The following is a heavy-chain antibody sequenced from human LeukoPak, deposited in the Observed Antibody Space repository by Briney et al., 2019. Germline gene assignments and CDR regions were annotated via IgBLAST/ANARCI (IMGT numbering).Heavy chain of an antibody. D-gene: IGHD3-22*01. J-gene: IGHJ6*02. Sequence: GASVKVSCKASGSSFTIYGISWVRQAPGQGLEWMGWISAYNGNRNYAQKLQGRVTMTTDTSTSTAYMELRSLRSDDTAAYYGARDVPGPFYYYDSSGTNSGMDVWGQGTTVTVSS. V-gene: IGHV1-18*01. CDR3: ARDVPGPFYYYDSSGTNSGMDV. CDR1: GSSFTIYG. CDR2: ISAYNGNR.